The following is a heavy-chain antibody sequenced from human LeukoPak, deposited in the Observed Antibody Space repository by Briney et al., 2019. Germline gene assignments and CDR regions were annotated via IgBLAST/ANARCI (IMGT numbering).Heavy chain of an antibody. CDR3: ARDRGGNSFDF. D-gene: IGHD4-23*01. J-gene: IGHJ4*02. V-gene: IGHV1-2*02. CDR2: INPNSDT. Sequence: ASVKVSCKASGYTFTDSYMHWMRQAPGQGLVWMGWINPNSDTNYAQKFQGRVTMTRDTSISTADMELNSLTSDDTGVYYCARDRGGNSFDFWGQGTLVTVSS. CDR1: GYTFTDSY.